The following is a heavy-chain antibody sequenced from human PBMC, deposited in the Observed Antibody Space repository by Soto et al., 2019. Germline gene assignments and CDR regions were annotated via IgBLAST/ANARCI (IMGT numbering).Heavy chain of an antibody. V-gene: IGHV4-31*03. D-gene: IGHD5-18*01. J-gene: IGHJ4*02. CDR1: GGSISSGGYY. CDR3: ARESAMVSHFDY. Sequence: QVQLQESGPGLVKPSQTLSLTSTVSGGSISSGGYYWSWIRQHPGKGLEWIGYIYYSGSTYYNPSLKSRVTISVDTSKNQFSLKLSSVTAADTAVYYCARESAMVSHFDYWGQGTLVTVSS. CDR2: IYYSGST.